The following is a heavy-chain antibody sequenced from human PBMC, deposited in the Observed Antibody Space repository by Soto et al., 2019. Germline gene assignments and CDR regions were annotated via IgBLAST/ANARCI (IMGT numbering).Heavy chain of an antibody. CDR2: ISGSGGST. J-gene: IGHJ3*02. D-gene: IGHD3-10*01. V-gene: IGHV3-23*01. CDR1: GFTFSSYA. CDR3: AIGSGDHAFDI. Sequence: EVQLLESGGGLVQPGGSLRLSCAASGFTFSSYAMSWVRQAPGKGLEWVSAISGSGGSTYYADSVKGRFTISRDNSKNTLYLQMTSLSAEDTAVYSCAIGSGDHAFDIWGQGTMFTVAS.